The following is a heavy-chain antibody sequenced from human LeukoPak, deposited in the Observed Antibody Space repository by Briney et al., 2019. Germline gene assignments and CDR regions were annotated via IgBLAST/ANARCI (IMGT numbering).Heavy chain of an antibody. CDR2: MNPNSGNT. Sequence: GASVKVSCKASGYTFTGYYMHWVRQAPGQGLEWMGWMNPNSGNTGYAQKFQGRVTMTRNTSMSTAYMELNSLRSEDTAVYYCARANYYGSGKKDPDYWGQGTLVTVSS. D-gene: IGHD3-10*01. CDR1: GYTFTGYY. J-gene: IGHJ4*02. CDR3: ARANYYGSGKKDPDY. V-gene: IGHV1-8*02.